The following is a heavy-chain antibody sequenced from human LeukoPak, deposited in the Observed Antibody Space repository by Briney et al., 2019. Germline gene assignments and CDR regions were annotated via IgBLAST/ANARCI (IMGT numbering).Heavy chain of an antibody. CDR1: GYTFANDA. D-gene: IGHD2-2*01. CDR2: IRSKVYAGTA. V-gene: IGHV3-49*04. CDR3: TRGLSRAYYYNGMDV. J-gene: IGHJ6*02. Sequence: GGSLRLSCTASGYTFANDAVSWVRQAPGKGLEWVGFIRSKVYAGTAQYAASVKGRFTISRDDSKSIAYLQMNSLKVEDTAVDYCTRGLSRAYYYNGMDVWGQGTTVTVSS.